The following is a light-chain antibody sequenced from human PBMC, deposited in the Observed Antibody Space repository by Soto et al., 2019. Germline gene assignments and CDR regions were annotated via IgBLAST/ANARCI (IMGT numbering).Light chain of an antibody. CDR3: QQYNNWPQT. Sequence: EIVMTQSPATLSVSPGERATLSCRASQSVSSNLAWYRQKPGQAPRLLIYVASTRATGVSARFSGSGSGTDFTLTISSLQSEDFAVYYCQQYNNWPQTFGQGTKVEIK. J-gene: IGKJ1*01. V-gene: IGKV3-15*01. CDR2: VAS. CDR1: QSVSSN.